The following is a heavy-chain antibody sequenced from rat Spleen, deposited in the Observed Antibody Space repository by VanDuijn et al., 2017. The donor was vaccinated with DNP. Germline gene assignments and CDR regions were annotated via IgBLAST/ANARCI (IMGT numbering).Heavy chain of an antibody. Sequence: EVQLVESGGGLVQPGRSLKLSCAASGFTFSDYNMAWVRQAPKKGLEWVATISYDGSSTYYRDSVKGRFTISRDNAKSTLYLQMDSLRSEDTATYYCARSPWFAYWGQGTLVTVSS. CDR2: ISYDGSST. CDR1: GFTFSDYN. J-gene: IGHJ3*01. CDR3: ARSPWFAY. V-gene: IGHV5-7*01.